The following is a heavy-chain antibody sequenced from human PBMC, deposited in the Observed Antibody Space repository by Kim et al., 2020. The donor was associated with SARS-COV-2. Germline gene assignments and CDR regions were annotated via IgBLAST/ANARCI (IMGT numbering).Heavy chain of an antibody. V-gene: IGHV4-39*01. CDR2: IYYSGST. Sequence: SETLSLTCTVSGGSISSSSYYWGWIRQPPGKGLEWIGSIYYSGSTYYNPSLKSRVTISVDTSKNQFSLKLSSVTAADTAVYYCARHAVGADIWGQGTMVTVSS. J-gene: IGHJ3*02. D-gene: IGHD1-26*01. CDR1: GGSISSSSYY. CDR3: ARHAVGADI.